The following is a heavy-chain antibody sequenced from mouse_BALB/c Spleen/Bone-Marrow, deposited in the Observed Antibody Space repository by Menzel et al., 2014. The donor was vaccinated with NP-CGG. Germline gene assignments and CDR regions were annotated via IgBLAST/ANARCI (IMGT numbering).Heavy chain of an antibody. V-gene: IGHV1-4*01. J-gene: IGHJ3*01. CDR2: INPSSGYT. CDR1: GYTFTSYT. D-gene: IGHD2-14*01. Sequence: QVQLQQSGAELARPGASVKMSCKASGYTFTSYTVHWVKQRPGQGLEWIGYINPSSGYTNYNQKFKDKATLTADKSSSTAYMQLSSLTSEDSAVYYCARAAYYRYDEGAWFAYWGQGTLVTVSA. CDR3: ARAAYYRYDEGAWFAY.